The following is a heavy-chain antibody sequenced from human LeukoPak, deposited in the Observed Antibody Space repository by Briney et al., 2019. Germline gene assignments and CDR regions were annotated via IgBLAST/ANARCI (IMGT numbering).Heavy chain of an antibody. J-gene: IGHJ4*02. D-gene: IGHD2-8*01. CDR1: RFTFSSYA. CDR3: AKDTSIGKYCTNGVCSPFDY. Sequence: GGSLRLSCAGSRFTFSSYAMSWVRQAPGQGLERVSVISDSGDYTSYADSVRGRFTISRDNSRNTLYLQMISLRPEDTAVYYCAKDTSIGKYCTNGVCSPFDYWGQGTLVTVSS. CDR2: ISDSGDYT. V-gene: IGHV3-23*01.